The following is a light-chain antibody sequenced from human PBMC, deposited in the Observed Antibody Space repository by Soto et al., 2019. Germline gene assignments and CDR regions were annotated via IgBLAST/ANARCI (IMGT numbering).Light chain of an antibody. J-gene: IGLJ3*02. Sequence: QSVLTQPPSASGTPGQRVTISCSGSSSNLESKTVNWYQHLPGTAPKLLIYSNNQRTSGVPDRFSGPRSHTSASLDISGLRCEDGADYSCAPWHDRLNGPVSGGGTKLPL. CDR1: SSNLESKT. V-gene: IGLV1-44*01. CDR2: SNN. CDR3: APWHDRLNGPV.